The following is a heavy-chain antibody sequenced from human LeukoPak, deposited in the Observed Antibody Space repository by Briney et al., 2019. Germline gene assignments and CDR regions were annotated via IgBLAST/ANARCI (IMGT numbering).Heavy chain of an antibody. V-gene: IGHV4-59*01. Sequence: TSETLSLIRNVSRGSISGYYWSWIRQPPGKGLEWIGYIYYSGSTKYNPSLKSRVTISVDTSKNQFSLRLSSVTAADTAMYYCAREKYSGSNDYWGQGTLVTVSS. CDR1: RGSISGYY. CDR3: AREKYSGSNDY. J-gene: IGHJ4*02. D-gene: IGHD1-26*01. CDR2: IYYSGST.